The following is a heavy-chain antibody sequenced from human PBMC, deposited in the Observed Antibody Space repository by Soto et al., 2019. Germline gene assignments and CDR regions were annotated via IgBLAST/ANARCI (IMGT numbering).Heavy chain of an antibody. CDR3: AKVKGDEGWFDP. CDR1: GFTFSSYA. Sequence: EVQLLESGGGLVQPGGSLRLSCAASGFTFSSYAMTWVRQAPGKGLEWVSTISDSGGSTYYADSVKGRFTISRDNSKNTLYLQMNSLRAEDTALYYCAKVKGDEGWFDPWGQGTLVTVSS. J-gene: IGHJ5*02. V-gene: IGHV3-23*01. D-gene: IGHD3-10*01. CDR2: ISDSGGST.